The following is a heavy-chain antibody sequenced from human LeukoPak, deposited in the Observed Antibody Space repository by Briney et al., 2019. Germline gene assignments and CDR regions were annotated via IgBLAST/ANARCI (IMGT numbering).Heavy chain of an antibody. CDR3: AREGTTAPGEDYCDY. V-gene: IGHV4-59*01. D-gene: IGHD1-1*01. J-gene: IGHJ4*02. CDR2: IYYSGST. Sequence: SETLSLTCTVSGGSISSYYWSWIRQPPGKGLEWIGYIYYSGSTNYNPSLKSRVTISVDTSKNQFSLKLSSVTAADTAVYYCAREGTTAPGEDYCDYWGQGTLVTVSS. CDR1: GGSISSYY.